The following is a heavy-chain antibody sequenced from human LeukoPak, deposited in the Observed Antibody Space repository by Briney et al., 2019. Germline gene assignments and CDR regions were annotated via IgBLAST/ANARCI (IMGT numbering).Heavy chain of an antibody. V-gene: IGHV4-61*01. Sequence: SETLSLTCTVSGGSVSSGSYYWSWIRQPPGKGLEWFGYIYYSGSTNYNPSLKSRVTISVDTSKNQFSLKLSSVTAADTAVYYCAREYPIAAAGRFDYWGQGTLVTVSS. CDR1: GGSVSSGSYY. CDR2: IYYSGST. D-gene: IGHD6-13*01. J-gene: IGHJ4*02. CDR3: AREYPIAAAGRFDY.